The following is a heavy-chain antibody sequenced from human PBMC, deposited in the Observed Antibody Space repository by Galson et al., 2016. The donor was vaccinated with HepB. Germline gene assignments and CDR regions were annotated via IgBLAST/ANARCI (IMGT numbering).Heavy chain of an antibody. V-gene: IGHV2-70*01. CDR2: IDWDDRK. D-gene: IGHD2-21*01. CDR3: ARIRSMTENAFDV. J-gene: IGHJ3*01. Sequence: PALVKPTQTLTLTCTFSGFSLNTGGVCVSWIRQPPGKALEWLALIDWDDRKYYSTSLTTRLTISKGTSKNQVVLRMTNVDPVDTATYYCARIRSMTENAFDVWGQGTMVTVSS. CDR1: GFSLNTGGVC.